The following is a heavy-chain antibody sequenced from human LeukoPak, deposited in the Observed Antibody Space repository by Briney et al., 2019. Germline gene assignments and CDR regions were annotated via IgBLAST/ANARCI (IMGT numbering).Heavy chain of an antibody. CDR2: ISYDGSDR. Sequence: GGSLRLSCAASGFTFSNYVIHWVSQAPGKGLEWVALISYDGSDRYYADSVKGRFTISRDNSKNTLYLQVNSLRPEDTAVYYCARGGLYTSSSHFDYWGQGTLVTVSS. CDR3: ARGGLYTSSSHFDY. J-gene: IGHJ4*02. D-gene: IGHD6-6*01. CDR1: GFTFSNYV. V-gene: IGHV3-30-3*01.